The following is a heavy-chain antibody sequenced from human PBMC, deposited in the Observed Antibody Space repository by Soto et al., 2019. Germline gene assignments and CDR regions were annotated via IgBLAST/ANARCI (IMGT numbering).Heavy chain of an antibody. J-gene: IGHJ3*02. CDR1: GDSVSSNSAA. Sequence: PSQTLSLTCAISGDSVSSNSAAWNWIRQSPSRGLEWLGRTYYRSKWYNDYAVSVKSRITINPDTSKNQFSLQLNSVTPEDTAVYYCARILRFLEWPLGDDAFDIWGQGTMVTV. CDR2: TYYRSKWYN. V-gene: IGHV6-1*01. CDR3: ARILRFLEWPLGDDAFDI. D-gene: IGHD3-3*01.